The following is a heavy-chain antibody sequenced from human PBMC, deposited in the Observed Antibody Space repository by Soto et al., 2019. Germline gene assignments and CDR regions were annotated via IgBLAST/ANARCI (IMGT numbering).Heavy chain of an antibody. CDR2: IIPIFGTA. CDR3: ARDQGSSGWSLFDY. J-gene: IGHJ4*02. CDR1: GGTFSSYA. Sequence: QVQLVQSGAEVKKPGSSVKVSCKASGGTFSSYAISWVRQAPGQGLEWVGGIIPIFGTANYPQKFQGTVTITADKSTSTAYMVLSSLRSEDTAVYYCARDQGSSGWSLFDYWGQGTLVTVSS. D-gene: IGHD6-19*01. V-gene: IGHV1-69*06.